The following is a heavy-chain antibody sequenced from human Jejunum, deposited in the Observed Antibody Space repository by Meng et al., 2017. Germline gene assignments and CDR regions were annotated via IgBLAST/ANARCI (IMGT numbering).Heavy chain of an antibody. CDR3: ARRTYGDSRAYYFDY. V-gene: IGHV4-59*12. D-gene: IGHD4-17*01. J-gene: IGHJ4*01. Sequence: SETLSLTCTVSGGSISSYYWNWIRQPPGKGLEWIGYIYYSGSTNYNPSLKSRVTVSVDTSKNQFSLNLRSVSAADTAVYYCARRTYGDSRAYYFDYWGHGTLVTVSS. CDR1: GGSISSYY. CDR2: IYYSGST.